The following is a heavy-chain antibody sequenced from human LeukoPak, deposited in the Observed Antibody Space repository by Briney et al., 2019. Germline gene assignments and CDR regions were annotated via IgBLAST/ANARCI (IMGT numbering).Heavy chain of an antibody. V-gene: IGHV4-4*09. CDR1: GDSIRSDS. CDR2: IFTSWRS. CDR3: ARLMRGPWTIDS. D-gene: IGHD3-16*01. Sequence: SEALSLSCSVSGDSIRSDSWSWVRQFPGGGLEWIGYIFTSWRSNYNPSLRSRVTISGDTSMNQFSLSLNSVTAADTAVYFCARLMRGPWTIDSWGQGTLVTVSS. J-gene: IGHJ5*01.